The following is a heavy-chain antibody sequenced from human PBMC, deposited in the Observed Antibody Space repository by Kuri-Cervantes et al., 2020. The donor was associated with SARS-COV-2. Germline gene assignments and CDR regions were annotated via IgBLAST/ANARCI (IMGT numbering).Heavy chain of an antibody. CDR1: GASISSSTYY. J-gene: IGHJ4*02. CDR3: ARVSYYDSSRDY. D-gene: IGHD3-22*01. CDR2: IYESGDT. V-gene: IGHV4-39*01. Sequence: SETLSLTCTVSGASISSSTYYWGWIRQSPGKGLEWLGSIYESGDTYYSSSLKSRLRLSVDTSKNQFSLKLTSVTAADTAKYYCARVSYYDSSRDYWGQGTLVTVSS.